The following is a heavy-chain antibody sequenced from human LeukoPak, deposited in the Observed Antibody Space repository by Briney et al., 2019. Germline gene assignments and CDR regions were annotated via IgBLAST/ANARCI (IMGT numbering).Heavy chain of an antibody. CDR2: ISDSGDST. J-gene: IGHJ3*02. Sequence: AGGSLRLSCAASGFTFSSYAMSWFRQAPGKGLEWVSAISDSGDSTYYADSVKGRFTISRDNSKNTLYLQMNSLRAEDTAIYYCAKEKAQIFGVVIIGAFDIWGQGTMVTVSS. CDR3: AKEKAQIFGVVIIGAFDI. D-gene: IGHD3-3*01. CDR1: GFTFSSYA. V-gene: IGHV3-23*01.